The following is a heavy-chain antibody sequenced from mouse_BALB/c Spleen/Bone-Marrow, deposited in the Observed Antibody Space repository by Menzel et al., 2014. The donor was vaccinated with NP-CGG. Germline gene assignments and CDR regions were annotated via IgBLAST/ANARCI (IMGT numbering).Heavy chain of an antibody. Sequence: VQLQQSGSVLVRPGASVKLSCKASGYTFTSSWMHWAKQRPGQGLEWIGEIHPNSGNTNYNEKFKGKATLTVDTSSSTAYVDLSSLTSEDSAVYYCARSGFDYWGPRHRSHSLL. CDR3: ARSGFDY. V-gene: IGHV1S130*01. CDR2: IHPNSGNT. J-gene: IGHJ2*01. D-gene: IGHD3-2*02. CDR1: GYTFTSSW.